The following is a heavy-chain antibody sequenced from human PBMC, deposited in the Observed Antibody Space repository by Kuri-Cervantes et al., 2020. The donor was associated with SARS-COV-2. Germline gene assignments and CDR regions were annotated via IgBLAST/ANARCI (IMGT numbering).Heavy chain of an antibody. V-gene: IGHV3-53*01. CDR2: IYSSGST. Sequence: GGSLRLSCAASGFTVNSNYMSWVRQAPGKGLEWVSVIYSSGSTNYADSVKGRFTIFRDNFKNTLYLQMSSLRAEDTAVYYCARGRGPGDFWSGLNWFDPWGQGTLVTVSS. D-gene: IGHD3-3*01. J-gene: IGHJ5*02. CDR1: GFTVNSNY. CDR3: ARGRGPGDFWSGLNWFDP.